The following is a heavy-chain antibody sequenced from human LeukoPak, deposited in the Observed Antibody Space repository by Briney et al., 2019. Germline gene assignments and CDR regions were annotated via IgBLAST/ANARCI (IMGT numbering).Heavy chain of an antibody. V-gene: IGHV3-72*01. CDR3: ARVSLVYYSDH. J-gene: IGHJ4*02. CDR1: GFTFSDHY. D-gene: IGHD5/OR15-5a*01. CDR2: TRNKANSYTT. Sequence: GGSLRLSCAASGFTFSDHYMDWVRQAPGKELEWVGRTRNKANSYTTEYAASVKGRFTISRDDSKNSLYLQMNSLKTEDTAVYYCARVSLVYYSDHWGQGTLVTVSS.